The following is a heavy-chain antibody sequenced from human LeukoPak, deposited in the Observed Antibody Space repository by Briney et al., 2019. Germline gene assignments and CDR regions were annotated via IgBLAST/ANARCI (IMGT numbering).Heavy chain of an antibody. J-gene: IGHJ4*01. CDR1: GYSFTGYW. Sequence: GESLKISCKASGYSFTGYWIGWVRQMPGKGLEWMGIIDPSDSETRYTPSFQGQVTISVDKSLTTSYLHWNSLKASDTAMYYCARQTAMGRSGDYWGQEPWSPSPQ. D-gene: IGHD5-18*01. CDR2: IDPSDSET. V-gene: IGHV5-51*01. CDR3: ARQTAMGRSGDY.